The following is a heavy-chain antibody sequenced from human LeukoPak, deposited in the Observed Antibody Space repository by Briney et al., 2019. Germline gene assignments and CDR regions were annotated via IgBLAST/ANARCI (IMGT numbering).Heavy chain of an antibody. D-gene: IGHD2-2*01. Sequence: SETLSLTCAVYGGSFSGYYWSWVRQPPGKGLEWIGEINHSGSTNYNPYLKSRGTISVDTSNNQFSLKLTSVTAADTAVYYCARGVSHCNRTSCYWFDPWGQGTLVTVSS. V-gene: IGHV4-34*01. CDR1: GGSFSGYY. CDR2: INHSGST. CDR3: ARGVSHCNRTSCYWFDP. J-gene: IGHJ5*02.